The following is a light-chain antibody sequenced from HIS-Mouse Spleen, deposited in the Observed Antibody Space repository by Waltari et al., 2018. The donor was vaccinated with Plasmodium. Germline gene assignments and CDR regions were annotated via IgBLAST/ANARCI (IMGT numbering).Light chain of an antibody. CDR2: CAS. CDR3: QQYNNWSFT. V-gene: IGKV3-15*01. CDR1: QSVSSN. Sequence: EIVMAQSPTTLTVSPRERDTHSCRASQSVSSNLAWYQQKPGQAARLLIYCASTRATGIPARFSGSGSGTEFTLTISSLQSEDFAVYYCQQYNNWSFTFGPGTKVDIK. J-gene: IGKJ3*01.